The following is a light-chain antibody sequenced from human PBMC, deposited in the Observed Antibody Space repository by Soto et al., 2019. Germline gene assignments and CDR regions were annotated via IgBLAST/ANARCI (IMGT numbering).Light chain of an antibody. V-gene: IGKV3-20*01. Sequence: EIVLTQSPGTLSLSPGERATLSCRASQTVSSTYLTWYQQKPGQAPRLLIYGASSRATGIPDRFSGSGSGTDFTLTISRLEPEDFAVYYCQHYSSSSWTFGQGTKVESK. CDR2: GAS. CDR3: QHYSSSSWT. CDR1: QTVSSTY. J-gene: IGKJ1*01.